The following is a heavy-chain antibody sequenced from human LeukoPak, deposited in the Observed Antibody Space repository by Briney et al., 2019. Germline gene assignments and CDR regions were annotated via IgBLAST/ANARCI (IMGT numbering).Heavy chain of an antibody. CDR1: GFTFSSYG. V-gene: IGHV3-33*01. D-gene: IGHD1-20*01. CDR3: ARRRYNWNAIDY. J-gene: IGHJ4*02. CDR2: IWYDGSNK. Sequence: GGSLRLSCAASGFTFSSYGMHWVRQAPGKGLEWVAVIWYDGSNKYYADSVKGRFTISRDNSKNTLYLQMNSLRAEDTAVYYCARRRYNWNAIDYWGQGTLVTVSS.